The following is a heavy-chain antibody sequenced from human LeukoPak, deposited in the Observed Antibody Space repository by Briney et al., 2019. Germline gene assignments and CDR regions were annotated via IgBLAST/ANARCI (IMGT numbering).Heavy chain of an antibody. V-gene: IGHV4-39*07. Sequence: PSETLSLTCTVSGGSITSSYYYWGWIRQPPGTGLEWIGSTYYSGSTYYNPSLKSRVTISVDTSKNQFSLKLNSVTAADTAVYYCARESDRYCSGTSCPNWYDPWGQGTLVTVSS. CDR1: GGSITSSYYY. D-gene: IGHD2-2*01. CDR3: ARESDRYCSGTSCPNWYDP. CDR2: TYYSGST. J-gene: IGHJ5*02.